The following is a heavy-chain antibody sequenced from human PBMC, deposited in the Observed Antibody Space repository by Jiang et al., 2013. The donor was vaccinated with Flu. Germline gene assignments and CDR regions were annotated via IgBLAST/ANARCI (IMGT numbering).Heavy chain of an antibody. D-gene: IGHD3-3*01. J-gene: IGHJ5*02. CDR2: VHHSGNN. CDR1: GYSVSSGNY. CDR3: ARIEGRITSFGVVIMNWFDP. V-gene: IGHV4-38-2*01. Sequence: LLKPSETLSLTCAVSGYSVSSGNYWGWVRQPLGKGLEWIASVHHSGNNYYNPSLESRVTISEDTSKNQVSLKLRSVTAADTAVYYCARIEGRITSFGVVIMNWFDPWGQGTLVTVSS.